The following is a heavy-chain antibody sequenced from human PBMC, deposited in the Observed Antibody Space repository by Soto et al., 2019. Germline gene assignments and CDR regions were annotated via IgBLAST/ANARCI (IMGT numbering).Heavy chain of an antibody. Sequence: QVQLVQSGAEVKKPGASVKVSCKASGYTFTDYHIHWVRQAPGQGLEFMGWINANNGGAGSAQQFHGRVTVTRDTSITTVYIELSNLRSDDTAVYYCAREGGSETLQPSYNWFDTWGQGTLVTVSS. J-gene: IGHJ5*02. CDR2: INANNGGA. V-gene: IGHV1-2*02. CDR3: AREGGSETLQPSYNWFDT. D-gene: IGHD6-25*01. CDR1: GYTFTDYH.